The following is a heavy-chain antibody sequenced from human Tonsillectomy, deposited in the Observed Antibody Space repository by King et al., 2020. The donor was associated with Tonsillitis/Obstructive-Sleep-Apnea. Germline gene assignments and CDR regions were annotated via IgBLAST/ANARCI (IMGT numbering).Heavy chain of an antibody. Sequence: VQLVESGGGLVKPGGSLRLSCAASGFTFRSYSMNWVRHAPGRGLEWVSSISSSSSYIYYADSVKGRFTISRDNAKNSLYLQLDSLRAEDTAVYYCARGVAAVVSGVDYWGQGALVTVSS. CDR1: GFTFRSYS. CDR3: ARGVAAVVSGVDY. J-gene: IGHJ4*02. V-gene: IGHV3-21*01. D-gene: IGHD4-23*01. CDR2: ISSSSSYI.